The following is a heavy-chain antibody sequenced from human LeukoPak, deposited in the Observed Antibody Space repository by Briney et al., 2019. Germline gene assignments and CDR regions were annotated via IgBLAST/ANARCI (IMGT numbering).Heavy chain of an antibody. J-gene: IGHJ4*02. CDR3: AKDRGSSSSRYFVY. D-gene: IGHD6-6*01. Sequence: PGGSLRLSCAASGFTFSNYGLHWVRQAPGKGLEWVAFIRYDGNNKYYADSVKGRFTISRDNSKNTLYLQMNSLRAEDTAVFYCAKDRGSSSSRYFVYWGQGTLVTVSS. CDR1: GFTFSNYG. V-gene: IGHV3-30*02. CDR2: IRYDGNNK.